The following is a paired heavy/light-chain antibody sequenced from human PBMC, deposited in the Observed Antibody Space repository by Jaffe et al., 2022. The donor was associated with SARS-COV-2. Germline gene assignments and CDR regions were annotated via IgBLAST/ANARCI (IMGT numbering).Heavy chain of an antibody. Sequence: EVQLLQSGAEVKKPGESLKISCKASGYSFTSYRVAWVRQMPGKGLEWVGIIYPGDSETRYSPAFEGQVSISADKSINTAYLQWSSLKASDTAMYYCSRQYSDWSFDYWGQGTLVTVSS. V-gene: IGHV5-51*01. J-gene: IGHJ4*02. D-gene: IGHD6-19*01. CDR1: GYSFTSYR. CDR2: IYPGDSET. CDR3: SRQYSDWSFDY.
Light chain of an antibody. J-gene: IGKJ5*01. CDR1: QSISSN. CDR3: QQYNNWPLT. V-gene: IGKV3-15*01. Sequence: VMTQSPATLSVSPGERATLSCRASQSISSNLAWYQQKPGQAPRLLIFGASTRATAVPARFSGGGSGTEFTLAISSLQSEDFAVYYCQQYNNWPLTFGQGTRLEIK. CDR2: GAS.